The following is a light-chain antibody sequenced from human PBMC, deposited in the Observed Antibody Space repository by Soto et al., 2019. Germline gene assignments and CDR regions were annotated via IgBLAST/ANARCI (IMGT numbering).Light chain of an antibody. CDR1: SSDLAIYNY. CDR3: SSYTDSSNYV. J-gene: IGLJ1*01. Sequence: QSALNQPASVYGSPGQSITISCTETSSDLAIYNYVSWYQQQPGKAPKLMIYQVTNRPSGVSNRFSGSRSGNTASLTISGLQAEDEADYYCSSYTDSSNYVFGTGTKFTVL. CDR2: QVT. V-gene: IGLV2-14*01.